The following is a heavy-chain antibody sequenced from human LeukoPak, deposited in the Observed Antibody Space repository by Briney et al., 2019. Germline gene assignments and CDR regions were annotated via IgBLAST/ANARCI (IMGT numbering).Heavy chain of an antibody. Sequence: GASVKVSCKASGYTFTGYYMHWVRQAPGQGLEWMGWINPNSGGTNYAQKFQGRVTMTRDTSISTAYMELSRLRSDDTAVYYCARERRDGYNLLRYWGQGTLVTVSS. CDR1: GYTFTGYY. CDR2: INPNSGGT. V-gene: IGHV1-2*02. D-gene: IGHD5-24*01. CDR3: ARERRDGYNLLRY. J-gene: IGHJ4*02.